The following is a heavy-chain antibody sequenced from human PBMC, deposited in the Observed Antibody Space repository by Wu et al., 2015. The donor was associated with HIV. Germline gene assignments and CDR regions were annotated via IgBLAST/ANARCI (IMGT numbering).Heavy chain of an antibody. Sequence: QAQLVQSGAEVKKPGSSVKVSCKASGGTFSYSAIAWVRQAPGQGLEWMGRIIPIFGKTNYAQKFQGRVTITADESSTTAYMELSSLRSEDTAVYYCARERYYDYRPEGYWGQETLVTVSS. D-gene: IGHD3-16*01. CDR3: ARERYYDYRPEGY. CDR1: GGTFSYSA. J-gene: IGHJ4*02. V-gene: IGHV1-69*13. CDR2: IIPIFGKT.